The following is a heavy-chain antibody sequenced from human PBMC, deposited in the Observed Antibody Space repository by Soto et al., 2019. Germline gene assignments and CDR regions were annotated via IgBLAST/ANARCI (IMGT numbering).Heavy chain of an antibody. J-gene: IGHJ3*02. Sequence: QITLKESGPTLVKPTQTLTLTCTFSGFSLSTSGVGVALIRQPPAKALQWPALMYWDAEKRYSPSLKSRLTITKVSSKKQVVRIKTNMDPVDTDTYYWAQRHTLIAGDAFYIWGQGTMVTVSS. V-gene: IGHV2-5*02. CDR3: AQRHTLIAGDAFYI. CDR2: MYWDAEK. D-gene: IGHD6-13*01. CDR1: GFSLSTSGVG.